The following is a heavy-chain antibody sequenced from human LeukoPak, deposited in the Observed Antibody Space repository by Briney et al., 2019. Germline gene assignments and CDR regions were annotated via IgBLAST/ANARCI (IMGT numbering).Heavy chain of an antibody. D-gene: IGHD6-19*01. CDR1: GGTFSSYT. CDR2: IIPILGIA. CDR3: ATRIAVAGDRAFDI. V-gene: IGHV1-69*02. J-gene: IGHJ3*02. Sequence: ASVKVSCKASGGTFSSYTISWVRQAPGQGLEWMGRIIPILGIANYAQNFQGRVTITADKSTSTAYMELSSLRSEDTAVYYCATRIAVAGDRAFDIWGQGTMVTVSS.